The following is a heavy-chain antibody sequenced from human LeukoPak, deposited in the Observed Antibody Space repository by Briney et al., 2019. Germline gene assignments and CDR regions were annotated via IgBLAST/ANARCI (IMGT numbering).Heavy chain of an antibody. J-gene: IGHJ4*02. Sequence: PSETLSLTCAVYGGSFSGYYWSWIRQPPGKGLEWIGEINHSGSTNYNPSLKSRVTISVDTSKNQFSLKLSSVTAADTAVYYCARGVPIAVAGIDYWGQGTLVTVSS. CDR1: GGSFSGYY. D-gene: IGHD6-19*01. V-gene: IGHV4-34*01. CDR3: ARGVPIAVAGIDY. CDR2: INHSGST.